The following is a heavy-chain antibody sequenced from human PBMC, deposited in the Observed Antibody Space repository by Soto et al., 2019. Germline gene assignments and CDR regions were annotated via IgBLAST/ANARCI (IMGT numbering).Heavy chain of an antibody. CDR3: ARDKERQRLGGNYYYATDV. D-gene: IGHD5-12*01. J-gene: IGHJ6*02. CDR1: GGTFNTYA. CDR2: IIPIFRTP. Sequence: QVQLVQSGVEVKKPGASVKVSCKASGGTFNTYAISWVRQAPGQGLEWMGGIIPIFRTPDYAQKFQGRVTIIADESTSTAYMELSSLRSEDTAVYYCARDKERQRLGGNYYYATDVWGQGTTVTASS. V-gene: IGHV1-69*12.